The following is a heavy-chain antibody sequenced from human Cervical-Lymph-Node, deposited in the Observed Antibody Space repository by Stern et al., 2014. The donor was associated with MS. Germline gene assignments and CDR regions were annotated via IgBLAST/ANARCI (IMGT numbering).Heavy chain of an antibody. J-gene: IGHJ3*02. CDR1: GFTFTNYG. V-gene: IGHV3-33*01. D-gene: IGHD2-8*01. CDR3: ATLYGDFDI. Sequence: VQLEESGGGVVQPGRSLRLSCAASGFTFTNYGMHWVRQAPGKGLEWVAVIWNDGSAKYYGDSVKGRFTISRDNSKNTVYLQVNSLRAEDTAVYYCATLYGDFDIWGQGTMVTVSP. CDR2: IWNDGSAK.